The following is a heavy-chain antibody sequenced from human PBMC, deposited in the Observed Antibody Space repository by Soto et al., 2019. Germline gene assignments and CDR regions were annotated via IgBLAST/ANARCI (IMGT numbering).Heavy chain of an antibody. J-gene: IGHJ4*02. V-gene: IGHV1-18*01. CDR2: ISAYNGNT. CDR1: GYTFTSYG. CDR3: ASVLGDIDY. D-gene: IGHD4-17*01. Sequence: QVQLGQSGAEVKKPGASVKVSCKASGYTFTSYGISWVRQAPGQGLEWMGWISAYNGNTNYAQKLQGRVTMTTDTSTSTAYRALRRLTSDDTAVYYCASVLGDIDYWGQGTLVTVSS.